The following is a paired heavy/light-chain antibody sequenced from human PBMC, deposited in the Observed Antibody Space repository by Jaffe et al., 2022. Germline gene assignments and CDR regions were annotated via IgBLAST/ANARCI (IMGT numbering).Light chain of an antibody. CDR2: GVS. J-gene: IGKJ4*01. V-gene: IGKV3-11*01. CDR3: QQCSNGLA. Sequence: EIVLTQSPVTLSLSPGERATLSCRASQSVGRCLAWYQHKPGQGPRLLIYGVSNRDTGIPARFSGSGSGTDFNLTINSLEPDDFAVYYCQQCSNGLAFGGGTKVEIK. CDR1: QSVGRC.
Heavy chain of an antibody. D-gene: IGHD6-13*01. V-gene: IGHV4-61*01. CDR1: RGSVGSYTHY. CDR2: IYYTGDT. J-gene: IGHJ4*02. CDR3: ARGYFSSWYYFDL. Sequence: QMRQSGPGLVKPSETLSLACTVSLSRGSVGSYTHYWSWVRQTPGERLEWLGYIYYTGDTKYNPSLKSRVTISLDASKNQFSLNLTSVTAADTAIYYCARGYFSSWYYFDLWGQGTLVTVSS.